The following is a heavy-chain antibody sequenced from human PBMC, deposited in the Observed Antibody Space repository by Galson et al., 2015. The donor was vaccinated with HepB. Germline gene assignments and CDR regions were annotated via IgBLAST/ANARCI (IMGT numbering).Heavy chain of an antibody. CDR2: INHSGST. CDR3: ARGYGYCSSTSCSGGKKKYYYYYMDV. Sequence: SFSGYYWSWIRQPPGKGLEWIGEINHSGSTNYNPSLKSRVTISVDTSKNQFSLKLSSVTAADTAVYYCARGYGYCSSTSCSGGKKKYYYYYMDVWGKGTTVTVSS. CDR1: SFSGYY. V-gene: IGHV4-34*01. J-gene: IGHJ6*03. D-gene: IGHD2-2*01.